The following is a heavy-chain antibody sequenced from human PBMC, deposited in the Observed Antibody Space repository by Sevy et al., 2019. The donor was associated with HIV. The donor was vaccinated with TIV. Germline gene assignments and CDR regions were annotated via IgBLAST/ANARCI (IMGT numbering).Heavy chain of an antibody. Sequence: ASVKVSCKASGGTFSSYAISWVRQAPGQGLEWMGGIIPIFGTANYAQKFQGRVTITADESTSTAYMELSSLRSEDTAVYYCARGTRNYYYDSSDSSGSEYFDYWGQGTLVTVSS. V-gene: IGHV1-69*13. D-gene: IGHD3-22*01. CDR3: ARGTRNYYYDSSDSSGSEYFDY. CDR2: IIPIFGTA. J-gene: IGHJ4*02. CDR1: GGTFSSYA.